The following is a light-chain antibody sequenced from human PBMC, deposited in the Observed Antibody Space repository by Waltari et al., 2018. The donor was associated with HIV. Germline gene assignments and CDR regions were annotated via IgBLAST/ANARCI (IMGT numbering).Light chain of an antibody. CDR2: RNS. V-gene: IGLV1-47*01. CDR3: ATWDDILSGWV. J-gene: IGLJ3*02. Sequence: QSVLTQPPPASGTPGQRVTISCAGSTSDLARNYAYWYQGLPGTAPKLLIYRNSQRPSGVPDRFSGSKSGTSASLAISGLRSEDEADYYCATWDDILSGWVFGGGTKLTVL. CDR1: TSDLARNY.